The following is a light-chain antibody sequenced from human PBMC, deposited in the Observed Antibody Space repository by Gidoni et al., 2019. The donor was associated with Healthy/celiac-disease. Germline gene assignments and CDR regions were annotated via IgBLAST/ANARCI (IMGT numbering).Light chain of an antibody. V-gene: IGLV1-44*01. CDR2: SNN. CDR3: AAWDDSLNGPV. J-gene: IGLJ3*02. CDR1: SSNIGSNT. Sequence: QSVLTQPPSASGTPGQRVTISCSGSSSNIGSNTVNAYQQLPGTAPKLLITSNNQRPSGVPDRFSGSKSGTSASLAISGLQSEDEADYYCAAWDDSLNGPVFGGGTKLTVL.